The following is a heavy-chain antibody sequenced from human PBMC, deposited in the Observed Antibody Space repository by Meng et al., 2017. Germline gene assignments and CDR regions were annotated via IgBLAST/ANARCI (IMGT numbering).Heavy chain of an antibody. V-gene: IGHV3-7*01. CDR3: ARGITMISY. CDR1: GFTFSSYW. CDR2: IKQDGSEK. J-gene: IGHJ4*02. Sequence: ESLKISCAASGFTFSSYWMSWVRQAPGKGLEWVANIKQDGSEKYYVDSVKGRFTISRDNAKNSLYLQMNSLRTEDTAVYYCARGITMISYWGQGTLVTVSS. D-gene: IGHD3-22*01.